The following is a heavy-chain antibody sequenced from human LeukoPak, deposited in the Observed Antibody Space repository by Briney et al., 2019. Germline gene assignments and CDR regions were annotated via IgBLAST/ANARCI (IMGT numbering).Heavy chain of an antibody. Sequence: GGSPRLSCAASGFTFSSYGMSWVRRAPGKGLEWVAVVSSGGNERYYADSVKGRFTISRDNSKNTVFLQMNSLRVVDTAVYYCAKGYSGYDYAFDIWGQGTMVTVSS. V-gene: IGHV3-30*18. CDR2: VSSGGNER. CDR3: AKGYSGYDYAFDI. CDR1: GFTFSSYG. J-gene: IGHJ3*02. D-gene: IGHD5-12*01.